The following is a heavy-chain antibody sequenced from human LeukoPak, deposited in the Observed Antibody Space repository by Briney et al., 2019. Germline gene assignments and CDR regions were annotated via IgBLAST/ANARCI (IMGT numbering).Heavy chain of an antibody. D-gene: IGHD5-18*01. CDR1: GGSISSYY. V-gene: IGHV4-59*01. CDR2: IYYSGST. Sequence: PSETLSLTCTVSGGSISSYYWSWIRQPPGKGLEWIGYIYYSGSTNYKSSLKSRVTISVDTSENQFSLKLGSVTAADTAVYYCARTTEGGYTYDYFYYYYMDVWGKGTTVTISS. CDR3: ARTTEGGYTYDYFYYYYMDV. J-gene: IGHJ6*03.